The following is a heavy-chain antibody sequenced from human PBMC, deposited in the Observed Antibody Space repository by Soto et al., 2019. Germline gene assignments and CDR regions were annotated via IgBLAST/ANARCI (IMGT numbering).Heavy chain of an antibody. CDR1: GGSFSGYY. D-gene: IGHD4-17*01. Sequence: QVQLQQWGAGLLKPSETLSLTCAVYGGSFSGYYWSWIRQPPGKGLEWIGEINHSGSTNYNPSLKSRVTXXVXTXXNQFSLKLSSVTAADTAVYYCARRDYGGNGGYFDYWGQGTLVTVSS. CDR3: ARRDYGGNGGYFDY. V-gene: IGHV4-34*01. CDR2: INHSGST. J-gene: IGHJ4*02.